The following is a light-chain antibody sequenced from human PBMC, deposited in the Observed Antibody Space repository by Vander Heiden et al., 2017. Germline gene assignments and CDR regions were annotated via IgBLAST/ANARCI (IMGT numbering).Light chain of an antibody. CDR1: QSISSY. CDR2: AAS. V-gene: IGKV1-39*01. Sequence: DTQMSPSPSSLSASVGDRVTITGRASQSISSYLDWYQQKPGKAPKLLIDAASSLQSGVPSRFSGSGSGTDFTLTISSLQPEDFATYYCQQSYSSPLTFGPGTKVDIK. CDR3: QQSYSSPLT. J-gene: IGKJ3*01.